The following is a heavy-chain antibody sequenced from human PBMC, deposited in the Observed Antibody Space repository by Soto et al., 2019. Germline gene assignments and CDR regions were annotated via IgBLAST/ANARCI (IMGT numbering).Heavy chain of an antibody. V-gene: IGHV3-74*01. Sequence: GGSLRLSCAASGFTFSSYWMHWVRQAPGKGLEWVSHINSDGSSTTYADSVKGRFTISRDNAKNTLYLQMNSLRAEDTAVYYCAKDIEPPGLFFDYWGQGTLVTVSS. CDR2: INSDGSST. CDR1: GFTFSSYW. J-gene: IGHJ4*01. CDR3: AKDIEPPGLFFDY. D-gene: IGHD6-13*01.